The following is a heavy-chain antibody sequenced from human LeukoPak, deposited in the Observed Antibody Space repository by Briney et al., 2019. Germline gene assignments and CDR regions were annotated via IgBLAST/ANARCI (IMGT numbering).Heavy chain of an antibody. D-gene: IGHD2-8*02. CDR2: IHYSGTT. V-gene: IGHV4-59*01. Sequence: SETLSLTCSVSTGSIRSYYWSWVRQPPGKGLEWIGYIHYSGTTNYNPSLRSRVTMSVDTSKNQFSLTLSSVTAADTAVYYCARRSTTGPPYYLEYWGQGNLVTVSS. CDR1: TGSIRSYY. J-gene: IGHJ4*02. CDR3: ARRSTTGPPYYLEY.